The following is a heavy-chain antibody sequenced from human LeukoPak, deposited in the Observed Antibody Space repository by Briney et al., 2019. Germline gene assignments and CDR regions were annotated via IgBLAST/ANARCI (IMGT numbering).Heavy chain of an antibody. CDR3: AKDFIAVAGGIDF. D-gene: IGHD6-19*01. J-gene: IGHJ4*02. CDR2: ISWNSAKI. V-gene: IGHV3-9*01. Sequence: GGSLRLSCAGSGFRFDDYAMHWVRQPPGKGLEWVSSISWNSAKIAYADSVKGRFTMSRDNAKNALYLQMNGLRVEDTAFYYCAKDFIAVAGGIDFWGRGALVTVSS. CDR1: GFRFDDYA.